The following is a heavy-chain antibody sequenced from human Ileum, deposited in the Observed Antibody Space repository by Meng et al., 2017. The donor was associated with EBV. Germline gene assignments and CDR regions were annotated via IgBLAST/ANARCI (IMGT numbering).Heavy chain of an antibody. CDR3: ARGSGAGGRDWFDP. CDR1: GYTFINHD. CDR2: MNSYTGNA. V-gene: IGHV1-8*01. J-gene: IGHJ5*02. Sequence: VQLVQSGAEVEEPGASVKVSCKASGYTFINHDINWVRQAAGQGLESIGWMNSYTGNAGYAQKFRGRVTMTRDTSINTAYLEVISLTSEDTAVYYCARGSGAGGRDWFDPWGQGTLVTVSS. D-gene: IGHD3-16*01.